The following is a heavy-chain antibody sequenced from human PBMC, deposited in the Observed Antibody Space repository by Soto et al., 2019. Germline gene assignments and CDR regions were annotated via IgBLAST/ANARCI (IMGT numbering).Heavy chain of an antibody. CDR2: ICCSGSNK. CDR1: GFSFRSYG. CDR3: AKGSRY. Sequence: QTGGSLRLSCEASGFSFRSYGLHWVRQAPGKGLEWIGAICCSGSNKFYADSVKGRFTIPRDNSKNTLYLQMNSLRAEDTAVYYCAKGSRYWGQGTLVTVSS. V-gene: IGHV3-23*01. J-gene: IGHJ4*02.